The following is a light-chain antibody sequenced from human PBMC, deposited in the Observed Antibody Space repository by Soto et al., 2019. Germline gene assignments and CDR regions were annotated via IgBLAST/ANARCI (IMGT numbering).Light chain of an antibody. Sequence: QSVLTQPASVSGSPGQPIPLSCTGTSSDVGAYNYVSWFQQHPGKAPKLMIYEVSDRPSGVSNRFSGSKSGNTASLTISGLQAEDEADYYCSSYTISRTLVFGTGTQLTVL. V-gene: IGLV2-14*01. CDR3: SSYTISRTLV. CDR2: EVS. CDR1: SSDVGAYNY. J-gene: IGLJ1*01.